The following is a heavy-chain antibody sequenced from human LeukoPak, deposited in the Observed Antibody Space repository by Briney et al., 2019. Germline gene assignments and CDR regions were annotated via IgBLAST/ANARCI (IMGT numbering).Heavy chain of an antibody. CDR3: ARDLGDDYGIRQGFDP. Sequence: SETLSLTCTVSGGSISSSDYYWGWIRQPPGKGLEWIGYIYYSGSTYYNPSLKSRVTISVDTSKNQFSLKLSSVTAADTAVYYCARDLGDDYGIRQGFDPWGQETLVTVSS. V-gene: IGHV4-30-4*02. J-gene: IGHJ5*02. D-gene: IGHD4-17*01. CDR2: IYYSGST. CDR1: GGSISSSDYY.